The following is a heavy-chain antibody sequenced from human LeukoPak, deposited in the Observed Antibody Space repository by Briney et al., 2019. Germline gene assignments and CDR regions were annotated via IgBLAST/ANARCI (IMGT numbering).Heavy chain of an antibody. Sequence: GGSLRLSCAASGFTFSSYAMHWVRQAPGKGLEWVAVISYDGSNKYYADSVKGRFTISGDNSKNMVYLQMNSLRADDTAVYYCAKSVVVITFRFDDWGQGALVTVSS. CDR2: ISYDGSNK. D-gene: IGHD2-15*01. V-gene: IGHV3-30*04. J-gene: IGHJ4*02. CDR1: GFTFSSYA. CDR3: AKSVVVITFRFDD.